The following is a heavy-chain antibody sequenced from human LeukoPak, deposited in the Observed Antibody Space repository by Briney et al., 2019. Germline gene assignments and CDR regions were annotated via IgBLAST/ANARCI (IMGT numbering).Heavy chain of an antibody. V-gene: IGHV3-48*02. CDR3: AREGRGYSYGALNY. Sequence: PGGSLRLSCAASGLTFSSYSMNWVRQAPGKGLEWVSYISSSSSTIYYADSVKGRFTISRDNAKNSLYLQMNSLRDEDTAVYYCAREGRGYSYGALNYWGQGTLVTVSS. D-gene: IGHD5-18*01. CDR2: ISSSSSTI. CDR1: GLTFSSYS. J-gene: IGHJ4*02.